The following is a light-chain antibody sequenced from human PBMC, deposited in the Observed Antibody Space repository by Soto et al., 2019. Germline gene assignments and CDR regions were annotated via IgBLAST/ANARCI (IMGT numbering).Light chain of an antibody. CDR1: NSNIGSTYN. J-gene: IGLJ2*01. CDR2: ANS. CDR3: QSYDRSLTVVV. V-gene: IGLV1-40*01. Sequence: QPVLTQPPSVSGAPGQRVTISCTGSNSNIGSTYNVQWYQQLPGTAPRLVIYANSNRPSGVPDRFSGSRSGTSASLAIAGLRAEDEADYYCQSYDRSLTVVVFGGGTQLTVL.